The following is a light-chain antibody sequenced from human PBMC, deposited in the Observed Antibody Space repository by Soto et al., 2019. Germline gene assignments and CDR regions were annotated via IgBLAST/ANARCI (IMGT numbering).Light chain of an antibody. V-gene: IGKV3-20*01. J-gene: IGKJ1*01. Sequence: EIVLTQSPGSLSLSPGERATLSCRASQSVDSTFFAWYQKKPGQAPRLLIYGASKRATGVPDRFSGSGSGTDFTLTISRLEPEDFAVYYCQQYMSSVTFGQGTKEEI. CDR2: GAS. CDR3: QQYMSSVT. CDR1: QSVDSTF.